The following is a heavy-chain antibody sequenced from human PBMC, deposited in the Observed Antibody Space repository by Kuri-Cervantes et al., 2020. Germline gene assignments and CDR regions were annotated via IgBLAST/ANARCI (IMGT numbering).Heavy chain of an antibody. CDR2: ISSSGNYI. D-gene: IGHD2-15*01. Sequence: GGSLRLSCAASGFTFSSYGMNWVRQAPGKGLEWVSSISSSGNYIYYADSVKGRFTISRDNSKNSLYLQMNSLRAEDTAVYYCAKDRGVVVAASFDYWGQGTLVTVSS. CDR1: GFTFSSYG. J-gene: IGHJ4*02. CDR3: AKDRGVVVAASFDY. V-gene: IGHV3-21*01.